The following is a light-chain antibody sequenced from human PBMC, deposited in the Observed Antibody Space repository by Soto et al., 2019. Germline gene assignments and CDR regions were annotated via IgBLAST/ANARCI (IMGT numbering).Light chain of an antibody. Sequence: DIVLTQSPVTLSSSPGDRAKLSCRASESVSSYLAWYQQKPGQAPRLLIYDASNRATGIPARFSGSGSGTDFTLTISSLEPEEFAVYYCKKRSNWPPAFGTGNKVAIK. CDR2: DAS. V-gene: IGKV3-11*01. J-gene: IGKJ3*01. CDR1: ESVSSY. CDR3: KKRSNWPPA.